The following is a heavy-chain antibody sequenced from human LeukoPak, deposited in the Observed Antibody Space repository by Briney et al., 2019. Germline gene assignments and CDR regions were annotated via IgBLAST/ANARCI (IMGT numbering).Heavy chain of an antibody. CDR2: IRFDGTTQ. CDR3: AKGPDSWSSGIEYFKH. J-gene: IGHJ1*01. CDR1: GFTFGSYA. V-gene: IGHV3-30*02. Sequence: GGSLRLSCAASGFTFGSYAMTWVRQAPGRGLEYVASIRFDGTTQYYADSVKGRFIISRDNSKNTLFLQMNSLTDEDTAVYYCAKGPDSWSSGIEYFKHWGQGTLVTVSS. D-gene: IGHD3-3*01.